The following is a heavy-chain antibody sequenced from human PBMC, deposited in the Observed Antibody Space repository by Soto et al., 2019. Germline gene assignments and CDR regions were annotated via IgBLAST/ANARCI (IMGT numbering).Heavy chain of an antibody. D-gene: IGHD3-16*01. CDR2: ISGSGGRT. J-gene: IGHJ3*02. Sequence: GGSLRLSCVASGFPFSSYAMSWVRQTPGKGLEWVSGISGSGGRTYYADSVKGRFTISRDNSNNTLSLQMHILRVEDTAVYFCEKAGYYSLFDIWGQGTMVTVS. V-gene: IGHV3-23*01. CDR1: GFPFSSYA. CDR3: EKAGYYSLFDI.